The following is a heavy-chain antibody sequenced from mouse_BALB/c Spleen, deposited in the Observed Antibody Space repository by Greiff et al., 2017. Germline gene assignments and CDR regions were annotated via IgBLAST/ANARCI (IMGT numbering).Heavy chain of an antibody. J-gene: IGHJ3*01. CDR3: ASVKNGNSWFAY. Sequence: VKLVESGAELARPGASVKMSCKASGYTFTSYTMHWVKQRPGQGLEWIGYINPSSGYTNYNQKFKDKATLTADKSSSTAYMQLSSLTSEDSAVYYCASVKNGNSWFAYWGQGTLVTVSA. CDR2: INPSSGYT. CDR1: GYTFTSYT. V-gene: IGHV1-4*01. D-gene: IGHD2-1*01.